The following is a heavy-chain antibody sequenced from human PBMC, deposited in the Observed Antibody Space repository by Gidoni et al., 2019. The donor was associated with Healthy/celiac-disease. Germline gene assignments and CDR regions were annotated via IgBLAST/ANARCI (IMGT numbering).Heavy chain of an antibody. V-gene: IGHV2-26*01. D-gene: IGHD2-2*02. CDR3: ARINTVSWYYFDY. Sequence: QVTLKESGPVLVKPSETLTLTCPVSGFSLSNASMGVSWIRQPSGKALEWLAHIFSNDEKAYSTSLKSRLTISKETSKSQVVLTMTNMDPVDTATYYCARINTVSWYYFDYWGQGTLVTVSS. J-gene: IGHJ4*02. CDR1: GFSLSNASMG. CDR2: IFSNDEK.